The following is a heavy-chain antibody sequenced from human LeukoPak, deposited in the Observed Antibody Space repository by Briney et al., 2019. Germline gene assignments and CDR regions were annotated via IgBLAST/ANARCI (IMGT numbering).Heavy chain of an antibody. CDR2: IYYSGST. Sequence: SETLSLTCTVSGGSISSSSYYWGWIRQPPGKGLEWIGSIYYSGSTYYNPSLKSRVTISVDTSKNQFSLKLSSVTAADTAVYYCASMYSSSWYYPHFDYWGQGTLVTVSS. D-gene: IGHD6-13*01. CDR1: GGSISSSSYY. CDR3: ASMYSSSWYYPHFDY. J-gene: IGHJ4*02. V-gene: IGHV4-39*01.